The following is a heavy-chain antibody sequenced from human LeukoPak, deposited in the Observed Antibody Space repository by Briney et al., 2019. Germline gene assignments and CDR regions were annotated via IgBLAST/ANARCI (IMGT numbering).Heavy chain of an antibody. J-gene: IGHJ4*02. Sequence: GGSLRLSCAASGFTFSSYGMHWVRQAPGKGLEWVAVIWYDGSNKYYADSVKGRFTISRDNSKNTLYLQMNSLRAEDTAVYHCAKDPSFYDSSGYSSSYFDYWGQGTLVTVSS. V-gene: IGHV3-33*06. CDR1: GFTFSSYG. CDR2: IWYDGSNK. D-gene: IGHD3-22*01. CDR3: AKDPSFYDSSGYSSSYFDY.